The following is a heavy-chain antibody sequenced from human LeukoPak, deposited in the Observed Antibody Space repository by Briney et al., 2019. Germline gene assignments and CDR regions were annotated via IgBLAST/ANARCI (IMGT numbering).Heavy chain of an antibody. V-gene: IGHV4-59*08. CDR3: AVLWYGSGVDY. CDR2: IYYSGST. D-gene: IGHD3-10*01. Sequence: SETLSLTCTVSGGSISSYYWSWIRQPPGKGLEWTGYIYYSGSTNYNPSLKSRVTISVDTSKNQFSLKLSSVTAADTAVYYCAVLWYGSGVDYWGQGTLVTVSS. J-gene: IGHJ4*02. CDR1: GGSISSYY.